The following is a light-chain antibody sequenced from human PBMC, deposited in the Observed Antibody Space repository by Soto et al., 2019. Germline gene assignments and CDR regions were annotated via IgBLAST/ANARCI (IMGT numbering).Light chain of an antibody. Sequence: QSVLTQPASVSGSPGQSITISCTGTISDVGGYNFVSWYQQYPGKAPKLMICDVSNRPSGVSNRFSGSKSGNTASLTISGLPAEDEADYYCSSFTGSNYVFGTGTKVTVL. CDR1: ISDVGGYNF. CDR3: SSFTGSNYV. CDR2: DVS. J-gene: IGLJ1*01. V-gene: IGLV2-14*03.